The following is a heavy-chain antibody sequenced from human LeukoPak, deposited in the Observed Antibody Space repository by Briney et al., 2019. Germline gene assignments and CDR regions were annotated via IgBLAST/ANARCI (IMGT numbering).Heavy chain of an antibody. CDR3: ATNLQGVDY. J-gene: IGHJ4*02. V-gene: IGHV4-39*07. CDR1: GGSISSSSYY. Sequence: SETLSLTCTVPGGSISSSSYYWGWIRQPPGKGLEWIGNIYYSGSTYYNPSLRSRVTISVDTSKNQFSLKLSSVTAADTAVYFCATNLQGVDYWGQGPLVTVSS. D-gene: IGHD3-16*01. CDR2: IYYSGST.